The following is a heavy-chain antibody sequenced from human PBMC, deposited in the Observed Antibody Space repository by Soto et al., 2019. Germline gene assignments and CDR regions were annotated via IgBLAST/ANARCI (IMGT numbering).Heavy chain of an antibody. D-gene: IGHD5-12*01. J-gene: IGHJ6*03. V-gene: IGHV1-24*01. CDR3: STDLGNSGQGDLYYYYYMDV. CDR2: FDPEDGET. Sequence: GASVKVSCKVSGYTLTELSMHWVRQAPGKGLEWMGGFDPEDGETIYAQKFQGRVTMTEDTSTDTAYMELSSLRSEDTAVYYFSTDLGNSGQGDLYYYYYMDVWGKGTTVTVSS. CDR1: GYTLTELS.